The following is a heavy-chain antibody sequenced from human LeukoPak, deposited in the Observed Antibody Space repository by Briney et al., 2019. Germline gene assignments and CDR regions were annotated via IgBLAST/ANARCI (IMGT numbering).Heavy chain of an antibody. CDR2: ICSSGNTI. J-gene: IGHJ3*02. Sequence: GGSLSLLCGACGLPFSYYYMRCPRQARGGGREGVSYICSSGNTIYYADSVKGLLTISQDNDKNSLYLQMNGLRAEGTAVHYYATTNERCQRRPHAFEIWGQGTMVTGPS. V-gene: IGHV3-11*01. CDR3: ATTNERCQRRPHAFEI. CDR1: GLPFSYYY. D-gene: IGHD2-8*01.